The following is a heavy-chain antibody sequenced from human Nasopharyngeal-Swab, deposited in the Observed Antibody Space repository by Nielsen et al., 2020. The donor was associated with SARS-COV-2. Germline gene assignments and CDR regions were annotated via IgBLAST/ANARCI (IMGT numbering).Heavy chain of an antibody. CDR3: ARDPYSTPPDY. CDR1: GFTFSTYW. V-gene: IGHV3-7*01. CDR2: IKHDGGDE. D-gene: IGHD6-13*01. Sequence: GESLKIPCAASGFTFSTYWMSWVRQAPGKGMEWVANIKHDGGDENYVDSVKGRFTISRDNAKNLLYLQMNSLRAEDTGVYYCARDPYSTPPDYWGQGTLVTVSS. J-gene: IGHJ4*02.